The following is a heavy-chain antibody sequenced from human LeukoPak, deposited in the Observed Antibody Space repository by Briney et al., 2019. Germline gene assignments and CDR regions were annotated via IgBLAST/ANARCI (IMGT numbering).Heavy chain of an antibody. CDR1: GFTFSSYA. J-gene: IGHJ4*02. D-gene: IGHD2-2*01. CDR3: ARDRGYCSSTRCSPLDY. CDR2: ISYDGSNK. Sequence: GGSLRLSCAASGFTFSSYAMHWVRQAPGKGLEWVAVISYDGSNKYYADSVKGRFTISRDNSKNTLYLQMNSLRAEDTAVYYCARDRGYCSSTRCSPLDYWGQGTLVTVSS. V-gene: IGHV3-30-3*01.